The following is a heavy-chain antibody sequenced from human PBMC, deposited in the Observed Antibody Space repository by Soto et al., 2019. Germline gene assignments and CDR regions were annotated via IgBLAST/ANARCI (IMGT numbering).Heavy chain of an antibody. CDR1: GYTFTSYG. CDR2: ISAYNGNT. V-gene: IGHV1-18*01. CDR3: ARVPDIVLVPAAQNWFDP. Sequence: ASVKVSCKASGYTFTSYGISWVLQAPVQGLEWMGWISAYNGNTNYAQKLQGRVTMTTDTSTSTAYMELRSLRSDDTAVYYCARVPDIVLVPAAQNWFDPWGQGTLVTVSS. J-gene: IGHJ5*02. D-gene: IGHD2-2*01.